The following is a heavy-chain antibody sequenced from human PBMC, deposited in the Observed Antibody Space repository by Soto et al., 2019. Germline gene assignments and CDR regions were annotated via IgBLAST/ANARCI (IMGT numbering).Heavy chain of an antibody. CDR3: TNDYDGSGSEEYYYYGMDV. CDR1: GFTFSNAW. CDR2: IKSKTEGGTT. Sequence: EVQLVESGGGLVKPGGSLRLSCAASGFTFSNAWMNWVRQAPGKGLEWVGRIKSKTEGGTTDYSAPVKGRFTISRDDSKNTLYLKMNSLKTEDTAVYYCTNDYDGSGSEEYYYYGMDVWGQGTTVTVSS. D-gene: IGHD3-10*01. V-gene: IGHV3-15*07. J-gene: IGHJ6*02.